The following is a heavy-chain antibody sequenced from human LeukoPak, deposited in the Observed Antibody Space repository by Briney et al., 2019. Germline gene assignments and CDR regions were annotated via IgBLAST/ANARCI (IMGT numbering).Heavy chain of an antibody. CDR2: INPSGGST. V-gene: IGHV1-46*03. J-gene: IGHJ6*03. CDR3: ARDGSGKGYYYYYMDV. Sequence: ASVKVSCKASGYTFTSYYMHWVRQAPGQGLEWMGIINPSGGSTSYAQKFQGRVTMTRDTSTSTVYMERNSLRFEDTAVYYCARDGSGKGYYYYYMDVWGKGTTVTVSS. CDR1: GYTFTSYY.